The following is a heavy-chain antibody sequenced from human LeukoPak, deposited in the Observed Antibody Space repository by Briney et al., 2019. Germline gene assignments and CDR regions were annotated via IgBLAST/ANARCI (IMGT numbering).Heavy chain of an antibody. D-gene: IGHD5-18*01. CDR2: INPNSGGT. Sequence: ASVKVSCKASGHTFTGYYMHWVRQAPGQGLEWMGWINPNSGGTNYAQKFQGWVTMTRDTSISTAYMELSRLRSDDTAVYYCARTSRGYSYGSLDYWGQGTLVTVSS. V-gene: IGHV1-2*04. CDR3: ARTSRGYSYGSLDY. CDR1: GHTFTGYY. J-gene: IGHJ4*02.